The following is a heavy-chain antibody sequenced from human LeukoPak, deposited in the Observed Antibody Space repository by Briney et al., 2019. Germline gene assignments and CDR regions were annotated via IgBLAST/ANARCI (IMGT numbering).Heavy chain of an antibody. Sequence: SETLSLTCAVSGYSISSGYYWGWIRQPPGKGLEWIGSIYHSGSIYYNPSLKSRVTISVDTSKNQFSLKLSSVTAADTAVYYCARQEGASIFGGNDYWGQGTLVTVSS. V-gene: IGHV4-38-2*01. D-gene: IGHD3-3*01. CDR3: ARQEGASIFGGNDY. CDR1: GYSISSGYY. CDR2: IYHSGSI. J-gene: IGHJ4*02.